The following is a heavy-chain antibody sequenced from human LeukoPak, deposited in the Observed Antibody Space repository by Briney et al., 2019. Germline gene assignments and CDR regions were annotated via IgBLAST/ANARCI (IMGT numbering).Heavy chain of an antibody. Sequence: SETLSLTCTVSGGSISNFYWSWIRQSPGKGLEWIGYIYASGTTNYNPSLKSRVTISVDTSKNQFSLKLSSVTAADTAVYYCARGLSSSPEGYWGQGTLVTVSS. CDR2: IYASGTT. CDR1: GGSISNFY. CDR3: ARGLSSSPEGY. J-gene: IGHJ4*02. V-gene: IGHV4-4*08. D-gene: IGHD6-13*01.